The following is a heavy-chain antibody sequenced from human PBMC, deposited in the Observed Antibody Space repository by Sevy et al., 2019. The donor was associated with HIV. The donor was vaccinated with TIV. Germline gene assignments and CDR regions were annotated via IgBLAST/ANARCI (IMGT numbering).Heavy chain of an antibody. J-gene: IGHJ4*02. D-gene: IGHD3-3*01. CDR2: IKQDGSEK. CDR3: ARVLYYDFWSGYYSMGFDY. V-gene: IGHV3-7*01. CDR1: GFTFSSYW. Sequence: GRSLRLSCAASGFTFSSYWMSWVRQAPGKGLEWVANIKQDGSEKYYVDSVKGRFTISRDNAKNSLYLQMNSLRAEDTAVYYCARVLYYDFWSGYYSMGFDYWGQGTLVTVSS.